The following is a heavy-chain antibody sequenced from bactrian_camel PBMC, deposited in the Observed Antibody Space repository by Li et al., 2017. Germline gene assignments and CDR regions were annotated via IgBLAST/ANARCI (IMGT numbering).Heavy chain of an antibody. CDR3: ATRGWGYGGRPAISRILHSAAYNY. CDR1: SFSDTRYC. CDR2: IGSDGDA. D-gene: IGHD6*01. J-gene: IGHJ4*01. Sequence: VQLVESGGGSVKAGESLRLSCDTSSFSDTRYCLGWFRQAPGKERERVAIIGSDGDAKYADSVKGRLTISHDNTKKTIFLQMNTLKPEDTAMYYCATRGWGYGGRPAISRILHSAAYNYWGQGTQVTVS. V-gene: IGHV3S55*01.